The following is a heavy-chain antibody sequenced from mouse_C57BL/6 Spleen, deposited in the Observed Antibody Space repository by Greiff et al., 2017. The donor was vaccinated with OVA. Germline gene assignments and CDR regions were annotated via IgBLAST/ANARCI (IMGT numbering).Heavy chain of an antibody. D-gene: IGHD1-1*01. J-gene: IGHJ1*03. CDR3: AKNRGYGSSYGYFDV. CDR1: GFSLTSYG. CDR2: IWRGGST. V-gene: IGHV2-5*01. Sequence: VQLVESGPGLVQPSQSLSITCTVSGFSLTSYGVHWVRQSPGKGLEWLGVIWRGGSTDYNAAFMSRLSITKDNSKSQVFFKMNSLQADDTAIYYCAKNRGYGSSYGYFDVWGTGTMVTVSS.